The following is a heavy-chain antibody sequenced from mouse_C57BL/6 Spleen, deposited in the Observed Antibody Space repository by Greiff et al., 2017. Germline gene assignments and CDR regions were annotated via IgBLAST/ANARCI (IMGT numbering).Heavy chain of an antibody. D-gene: IGHD2-1*01. J-gene: IGHJ3*01. CDR3: ARREDGNYLWAY. V-gene: IGHV1-69*01. Sequence: QVQLQQPGAELVMPGASVKLSCKASGYTFTSYWMHWVKQRPGQGLEWIGEIDPSDSYTNYNQKFKGKSTLTVDKSSSTAYMQLSSLTSADSAVYYCARREDGNYLWAYWGQGTLVTVSA. CDR1: GYTFTSYW. CDR2: IDPSDSYT.